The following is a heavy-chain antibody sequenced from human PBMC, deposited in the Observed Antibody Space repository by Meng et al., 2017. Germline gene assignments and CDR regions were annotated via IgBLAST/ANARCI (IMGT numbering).Heavy chain of an antibody. J-gene: IGHJ6*02. CDR2: ISAYNGNT. D-gene: IGHD6-13*01. Sequence: ASVKVSCKASGYTFTSYGISWVRQAPGQGLEWMGWISAYNGNTNYAQKLQGRVTMTTDTSTSTAYMELRSLRSDDTAVYYCARRSQGLGYSSSWMYYYYYGMDVWGQGNTVNGAS. CDR3: ARRSQGLGYSSSWMYYYYYGMDV. V-gene: IGHV1-18*01. CDR1: GYTFTSYG.